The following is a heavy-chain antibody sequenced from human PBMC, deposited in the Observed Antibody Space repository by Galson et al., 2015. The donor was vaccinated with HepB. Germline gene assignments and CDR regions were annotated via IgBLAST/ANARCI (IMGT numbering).Heavy chain of an antibody. D-gene: IGHD3-10*01. CDR1: GFTFSSYG. CDR2: IWDDGSNK. CDR3: ARDEERITMVRGGVYYYYGMDV. J-gene: IGHJ6*02. Sequence: SLRLSCAASGFTFSSYGLHWFRQAPGKGLVWVAVIWDDGSNKYYADSVHGRFTISRDNSKTKLYLQINSLRAEDTAVYYCARDEERITMVRGGVYYYYGMDVWGQGTTVTVSS. V-gene: IGHV3-33*01.